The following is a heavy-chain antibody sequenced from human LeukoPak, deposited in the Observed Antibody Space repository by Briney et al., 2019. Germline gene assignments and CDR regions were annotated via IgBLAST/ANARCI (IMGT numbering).Heavy chain of an antibody. J-gene: IGHJ5*02. V-gene: IGHV1-18*01. D-gene: IGHD4-17*01. Sequence: GASVKVSCKASGYTFTSYGISWVRQAPGQGLEWMGWISAYNGNTNYAQKLQARVTMPTDTSTSTAYMELRSLRSDATAVYYCARSKLTTVTTLVRWFDPWGQGTLVTVSS. CDR3: ARSKLTTVTTLVRWFDP. CDR1: GYTFTSYG. CDR2: ISAYNGNT.